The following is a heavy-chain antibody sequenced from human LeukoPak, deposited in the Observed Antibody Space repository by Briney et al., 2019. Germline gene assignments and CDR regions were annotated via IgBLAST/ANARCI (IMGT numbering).Heavy chain of an antibody. D-gene: IGHD4-17*01. CDR3: ARDAGARERDYEFDY. V-gene: IGHV4-59*01. CDR2: IYHSGST. J-gene: IGHJ4*02. CDR1: GFTFDDYG. Sequence: GSLRLSCAASGFTFDDYGMSWIRQPPGKGLEWIGYIYHSGSTNYNPSLKSRVTISVDTSKNQFSLKLNSVTAADTAVYYCARDAGARERDYEFDYWGQGILVTVSS.